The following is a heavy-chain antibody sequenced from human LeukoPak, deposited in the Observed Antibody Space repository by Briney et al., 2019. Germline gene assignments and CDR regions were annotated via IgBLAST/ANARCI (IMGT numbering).Heavy chain of an antibody. V-gene: IGHV4-39*07. Sequence: SETLSLTCTVSGDSISSSSSYWGWIRQPPGEGLEWIGSIYYSGSTYYNTSLKSRVTIPVDTSKNQFSLKLSSVTAADTAVYFCARGPYSYDSSGAFDIWGQGTMVTVSS. CDR1: GDSISSSSSY. CDR3: ARGPYSYDSSGAFDI. D-gene: IGHD3-22*01. CDR2: IYYSGST. J-gene: IGHJ3*02.